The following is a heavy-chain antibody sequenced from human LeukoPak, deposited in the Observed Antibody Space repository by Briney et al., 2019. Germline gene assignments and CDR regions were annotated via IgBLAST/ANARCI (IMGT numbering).Heavy chain of an antibody. CDR1: GYTFTGYY. V-gene: IGHV1-2*02. CDR2: INPNSGGT. J-gene: IGHJ1*01. CDR3: ARVRCSSTSCYTGGFQH. D-gene: IGHD2-2*01. Sequence: ASVKVSCKASGYTFTGYYMHWVRQAPGQGLEWMGWINPNSGGTNYAQKFQGRVTMTRDTSISTAYMELSRLRSDDTAVYYCARVRCSSTSCYTGGFQHWGQGTLVTVSS.